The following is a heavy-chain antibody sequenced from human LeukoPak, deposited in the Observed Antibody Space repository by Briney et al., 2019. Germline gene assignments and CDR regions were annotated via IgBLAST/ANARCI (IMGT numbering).Heavy chain of an antibody. D-gene: IGHD3-10*01. CDR2: MNPNSGNT. CDR3: ARVLLWFGELLYDY. Sequence: ASVKVSCKASGYTFTSYYMHWVRQATGQGLEWMGWMNPNSGNTGYAQKFQGRVTMTRNTSISTAYMELSSLRSEDTAVYYCARVLLWFGELLYDYWGQGTLVTVSS. V-gene: IGHV1-8*02. J-gene: IGHJ4*02. CDR1: GYTFTSYY.